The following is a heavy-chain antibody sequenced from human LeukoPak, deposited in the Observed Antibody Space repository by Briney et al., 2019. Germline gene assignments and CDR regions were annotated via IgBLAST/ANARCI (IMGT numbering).Heavy chain of an antibody. CDR2: INTKTGNP. D-gene: IGHD5-18*01. CDR1: EYTFTSHS. Sequence: ASVKVSCKASEYTFTSHSMNWVRQAPGQGLEWMGWINTKTGNPAYAQGFTGRFVFSLDTSVSTAYLQISSLKVEDTAVYYCAQDTSTDVFNYWGQGTLVTVSS. V-gene: IGHV7-4-1*02. J-gene: IGHJ4*02. CDR3: AQDTSTDVFNY.